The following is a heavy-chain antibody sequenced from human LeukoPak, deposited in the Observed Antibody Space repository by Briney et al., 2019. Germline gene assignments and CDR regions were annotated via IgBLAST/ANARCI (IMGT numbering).Heavy chain of an antibody. CDR2: INQDGSEK. V-gene: IGHV3-7*01. CDR3: ARDKEYCSGGSCYFGSSFDF. D-gene: IGHD2-15*01. Sequence: SGGSLRLSCAASGFTFSNYWMSWVRQAPGKGLEWVANINQDGSEKYSVDSVTGRFTISGDNPKNSLYLQMNNLRGEDTAIYYCARDKEYCSGGSCYFGSSFDFWGQGTLVSVSS. J-gene: IGHJ4*02. CDR1: GFTFSNYW.